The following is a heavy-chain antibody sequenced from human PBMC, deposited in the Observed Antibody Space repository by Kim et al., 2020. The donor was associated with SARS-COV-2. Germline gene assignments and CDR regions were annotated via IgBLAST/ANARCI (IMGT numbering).Heavy chain of an antibody. Sequence: GGSLRLSCAASGFTFSSYSMNWVRQAPGKGLEWVSSISSSSSYIYYADSVKGRFTISRDNAKNSLYLQMNSLRAEDTAVYYCAREYRFGELRCGMDVWGQGTTVTVSS. CDR1: GFTFSSYS. D-gene: IGHD3-10*01. CDR3: AREYRFGELRCGMDV. V-gene: IGHV3-21*01. J-gene: IGHJ6*02. CDR2: ISSSSSYI.